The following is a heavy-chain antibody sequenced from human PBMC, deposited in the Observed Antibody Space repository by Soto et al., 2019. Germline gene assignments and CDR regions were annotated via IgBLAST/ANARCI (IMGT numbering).Heavy chain of an antibody. D-gene: IGHD2-21*01. CDR1: GFTFSSYS. CDR3: ARESGCFDVVIAIDYYYMDV. Sequence: RGSLRLSCAASGFTFSSYSMNWVRQAPGKGLEWVSSISSSSSYIYYADSVKGRFTISRDNAKNSLYLQMNSLRAEDTAVYYCARESGCFDVVIAIDYYYMDVWSKGTSVTVSS. CDR2: ISSSSSYI. J-gene: IGHJ6*03. V-gene: IGHV3-21*01.